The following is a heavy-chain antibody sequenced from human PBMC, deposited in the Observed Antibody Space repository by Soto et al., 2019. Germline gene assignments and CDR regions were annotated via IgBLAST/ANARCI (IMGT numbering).Heavy chain of an antibody. CDR2: ISGYNGNT. CDR3: SRFIMVGGWFDPNYYHGMDV. CDR1: SYTFSNYG. J-gene: IGHJ6*02. Sequence: WASVKVSCKTSSYTFSNYGINWVRQAPGQGLEWMGWISGYNGNTNYAQTVQGRATMTTDTSTGTVYMELRSLKSDDTAIYYCSRFIMVGGWFDPNYYHGMDVWGQGTTVTVSS. D-gene: IGHD6-19*01. V-gene: IGHV1-18*01.